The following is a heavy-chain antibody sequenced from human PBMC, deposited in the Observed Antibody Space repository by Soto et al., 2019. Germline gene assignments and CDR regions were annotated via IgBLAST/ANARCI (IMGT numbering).Heavy chain of an antibody. CDR2: IYSGGST. D-gene: IGHD4-4*01. V-gene: IGHV3-53*01. Sequence: PGGSLILSCAASGFTVSSNYMSWVRQAPGKGLEWVSVIYSGGSTYYADSVKGRFTISRDNSKNTLYLQMNSLRAEDTAVYYCARRATVTTWCFDYWGQGTLVTVSS. J-gene: IGHJ4*02. CDR3: ARRATVTTWCFDY. CDR1: GFTVSSNY.